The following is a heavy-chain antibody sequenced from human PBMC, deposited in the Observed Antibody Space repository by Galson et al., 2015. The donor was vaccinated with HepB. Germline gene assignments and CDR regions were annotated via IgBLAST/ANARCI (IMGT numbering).Heavy chain of an antibody. CDR1: GFTFSSYA. Sequence: SLRLSCAASGFTFSSYAMSWVRQAPGKGPEWVSGISGSGGTTYYADSVKGRFTISRDNSKNTLYVQMNSLRAEDTAVYYCAKGERRFDYWGQGTLVTVSS. CDR2: ISGSGGTT. D-gene: IGHD1-1*01. J-gene: IGHJ4*02. CDR3: AKGERRFDY. V-gene: IGHV3-23*01.